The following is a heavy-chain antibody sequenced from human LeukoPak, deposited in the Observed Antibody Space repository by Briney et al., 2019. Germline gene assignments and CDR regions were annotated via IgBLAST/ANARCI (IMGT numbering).Heavy chain of an antibody. D-gene: IGHD6-19*01. J-gene: IGHJ4*02. CDR1: GGSISSYY. CDR3: ARNIAVAEVDY. Sequence: SETLSLTCTVSGGSISSYYWSWIRQPPGKGLEWIGYIYYSGSTNYNPSLKSRVTISVDTSKNQFSLKLGSVTAADTAVYYCARNIAVAEVDYWGQGTLVTVSS. V-gene: IGHV4-59*08. CDR2: IYYSGST.